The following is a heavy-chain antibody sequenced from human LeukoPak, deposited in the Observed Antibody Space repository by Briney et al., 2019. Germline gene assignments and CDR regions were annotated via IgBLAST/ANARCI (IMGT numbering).Heavy chain of an antibody. CDR3: VREREGSNSEH. V-gene: IGHV3-53*01. CDR1: GFTVSNNR. D-gene: IGHD1-26*01. Sequence: PGGSLRLSCAASGFTVSNNRLSWVRQAPGMGLEWVSTIYSDGNTYYPDSVKGRFTISRDGSKNTLYLQLNSLRIEDTAIYYCVREREGSNSEHWGQGTLVTVSS. CDR2: IYSDGNT. J-gene: IGHJ1*01.